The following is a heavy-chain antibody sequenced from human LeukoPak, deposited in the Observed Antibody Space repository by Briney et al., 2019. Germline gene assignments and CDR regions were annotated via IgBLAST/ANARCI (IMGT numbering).Heavy chain of an antibody. D-gene: IGHD5-24*01. Sequence: SETLSLTCAVSGYSISSGYYWGWIRQPPGKGLEWIGSIYHSGSTYYNPYLKSRVTISVDTSKNQFSLKLSSVTAADTAAYYCSCRDGYNPSFDYWGQGTLVTVSS. J-gene: IGHJ4*02. V-gene: IGHV4-38-2*01. CDR3: SCRDGYNPSFDY. CDR1: GYSISSGYY. CDR2: IYHSGST.